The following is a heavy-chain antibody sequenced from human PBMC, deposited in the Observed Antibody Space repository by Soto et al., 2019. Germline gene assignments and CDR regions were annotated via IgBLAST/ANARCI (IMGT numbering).Heavy chain of an antibody. V-gene: IGHV4-4*07. J-gene: IGHJ5*02. Sequence: PSETLSLTCSVSGGSMSKFYWSWIRKTAGKGLEWMGRVYATGTSDYNPSLRSRIAMSVDISKKTFSLRLRSVTAADTGVYYCVRDGSKTLRDCFDPWGQGTQVTVSS. CDR2: VYATGTS. D-gene: IGHD4-17*01. CDR1: GGSMSKFY. CDR3: VRDGSKTLRDCFDP.